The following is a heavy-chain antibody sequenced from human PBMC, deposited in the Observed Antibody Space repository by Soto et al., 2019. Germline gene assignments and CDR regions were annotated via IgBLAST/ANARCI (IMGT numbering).Heavy chain of an antibody. V-gene: IGHV4-59*01. CDR2: IYYSGST. CDR1: CDSLSSYY. D-gene: IGHD1-1*01. CDR3: ARGRLEGRGQYSFYYYGLDV. Sequence: SETLSLTCTFSCDSLSSYYWSWIRQPPGKGLEWIGYIYYSGSTNYNPSLESRVTIFLDTSKNQVSLKVSSLTAADTAVYFCARGRLEGRGQYSFYYYGLDVWGQGTTVTVSS. J-gene: IGHJ6*02.